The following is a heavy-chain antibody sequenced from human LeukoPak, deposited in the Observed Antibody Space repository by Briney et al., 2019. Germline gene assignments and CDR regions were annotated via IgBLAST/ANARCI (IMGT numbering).Heavy chain of an antibody. CDR3: AREGITIFGVVTAFDY. CDR1: GYIFTSYA. V-gene: IGHV1-3*04. Sequence: ASVKVSCKASGYIFTSYAMHWVRQAPGQRLEWMGWINTGNGNTKYSQKFQGRVTITRDTSATTAYMELSSLRAEDTAVYYCAREGITIFGVVTAFDYWGQGTLVTVSS. CDR2: INTGNGNT. J-gene: IGHJ4*02. D-gene: IGHD3-3*01.